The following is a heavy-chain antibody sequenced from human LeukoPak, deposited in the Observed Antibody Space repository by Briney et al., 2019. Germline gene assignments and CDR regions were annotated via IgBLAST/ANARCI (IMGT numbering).Heavy chain of an antibody. CDR2: IYYSGST. Sequence: SETLSLTCTVSGGSISSYYWSWIRQPPGKGLEWIGYIYYSGSTNYNPSLKSRVTISVDTSKSQFSLKLSSVTAADTAVYYCASLTPGIVGAAGPFDYWGQGTLVTVSS. J-gene: IGHJ4*02. CDR3: ASLTPGIVGAAGPFDY. CDR1: GGSISSYY. V-gene: IGHV4-59*01. D-gene: IGHD1-26*01.